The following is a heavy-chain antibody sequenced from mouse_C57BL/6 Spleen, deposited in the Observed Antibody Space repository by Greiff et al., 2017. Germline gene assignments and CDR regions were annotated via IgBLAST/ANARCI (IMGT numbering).Heavy chain of an antibody. J-gene: IGHJ3*01. V-gene: IGHV1-5*01. CDR1: GYTFTSYW. D-gene: IGHD1-1*01. CDR3: TRSLTTVVAPGFAY. CDR2: IYPGNSDT. Sequence: EVKLVESGTVLARPGASVKMSCKTSGYTFTSYWMHWVKQRPGQGLEWIGAIYPGNSDTSYNQKFKGKAKLTAVTSASTAYMALSSLTNEDSAVYYCTRSLTTVVAPGFAYWGQGTLVTVSA.